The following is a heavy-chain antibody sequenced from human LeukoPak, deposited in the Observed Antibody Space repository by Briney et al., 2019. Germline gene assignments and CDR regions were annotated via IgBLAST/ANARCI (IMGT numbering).Heavy chain of an antibody. D-gene: IGHD3-3*01. CDR1: GGPINFY. V-gene: IGHV4-59*01. CDR2: IYPNGST. CDR3: ARDVRRALRFNNFYPYFGMDV. Sequence: SETLSLTCSVSGGPINFYWRWIRRSPGKGGEWIGCIYPNGSTSYNSSLKRRVTISLDTSKKQVSLMLNSVTAADTAVYYCARDVRRALRFNNFYPYFGMDVWGKGTTVIVST. J-gene: IGHJ6*04.